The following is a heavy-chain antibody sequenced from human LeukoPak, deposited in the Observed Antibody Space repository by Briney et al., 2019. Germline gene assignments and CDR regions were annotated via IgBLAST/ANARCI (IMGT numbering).Heavy chain of an antibody. J-gene: IGHJ4*02. CDR3: AREGRRFGEFYFDY. D-gene: IGHD3-10*01. CDR1: GYTFTSYY. V-gene: IGHV1-69*13. CDR2: IIPIFGTA. Sequence: GASVKVSCKASGYTFTSYYMHWVRQAPGQGLEWMGGIIPIFGTANYAQKFQGRVTITADESTSTAYMELSSLRSEDTAVYYCAREGRRFGEFYFDYWGQGTLVTVSS.